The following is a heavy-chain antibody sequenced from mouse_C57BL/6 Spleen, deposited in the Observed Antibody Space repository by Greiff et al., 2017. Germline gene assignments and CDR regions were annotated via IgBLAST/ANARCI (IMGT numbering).Heavy chain of an antibody. D-gene: IGHD1-1*01. Sequence: EVQRVESGGGLVQPGGSMKLSCAASGFTFSDAWMDWVRQSPEKGLEWVAEIRNKANNHATYYAESVKGRFTISRDDSKSSVYLQMNSLRAEDTGIYYCTVLLRWDYYAMDYWGQGTSVTVSS. CDR3: TVLLRWDYYAMDY. J-gene: IGHJ4*01. CDR2: IRNKANNHAT. V-gene: IGHV6-6*01. CDR1: GFTFSDAW.